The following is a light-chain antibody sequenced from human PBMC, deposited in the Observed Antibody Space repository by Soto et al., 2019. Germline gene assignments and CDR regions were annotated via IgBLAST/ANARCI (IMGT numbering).Light chain of an antibody. CDR3: QQYYTYST. J-gene: IGKJ1*01. CDR2: GAF. Sequence: DTQMTQSPSTLSASVGDRVTIICRASQSIITQLAWYQQKPGKAPKLLISGAFSLESGVPSRFSGSGSGTEFTLTISSLQPDDFATYYCQQYYTYSTFGQGTKV. V-gene: IGKV1-5*02. CDR1: QSIITQ.